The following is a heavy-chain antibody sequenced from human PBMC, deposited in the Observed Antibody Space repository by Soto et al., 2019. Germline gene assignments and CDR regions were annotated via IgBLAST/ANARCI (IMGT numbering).Heavy chain of an antibody. Sequence: GGSLRLSCAASGFTFSSYAMHWVRQAPGKGLEWVAVISYDGSNKYYADSVKGRFTISRDNSKNTLYLQMNSLRAEDTAVYYCARSSYGYVGTYYYYYGMDVWGQGTTVTVSS. V-gene: IGHV3-30-3*01. J-gene: IGHJ6*02. CDR1: GFTFSSYA. D-gene: IGHD5-18*01. CDR3: ARSSYGYVGTYYYYYGMDV. CDR2: ISYDGSNK.